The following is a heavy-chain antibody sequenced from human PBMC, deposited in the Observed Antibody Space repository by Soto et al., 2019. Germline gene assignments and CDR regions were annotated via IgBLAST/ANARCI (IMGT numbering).Heavy chain of an antibody. CDR1: DGSISPYY. V-gene: IGHV4-59*08. J-gene: IGHJ4*02. CDR2: IYYAGTT. Sequence: SETLSLTCTVSDGSISPYYCSWIRQPPGKGLEWIGYIYYAGTTTYNPSLKSRVSISIDTSKSEVSLKLTSVTAADTAVYYCARLGGYYQSLDSWGQGTVVTVSS. D-gene: IGHD3-22*01. CDR3: ARLGGYYQSLDS.